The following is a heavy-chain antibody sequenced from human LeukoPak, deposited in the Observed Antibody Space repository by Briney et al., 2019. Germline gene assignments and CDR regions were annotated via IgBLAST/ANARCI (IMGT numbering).Heavy chain of an antibody. CDR1: GFTFSSYS. D-gene: IGHD1-1*01. CDR3: ARDPAPWSYFDP. V-gene: IGHV3-21*01. Sequence: PGGSLRLSCAASGFTFSSYSMNWVRQAPGKGLEWVSSISGTGTYTYYAGSLKGRFTISRDNAKNSVYLQMNSLRAEDTAVYYCARDPAPWSYFDPWGRGTLVTVSS. J-gene: IGHJ2*01. CDR2: ISGTGTYT.